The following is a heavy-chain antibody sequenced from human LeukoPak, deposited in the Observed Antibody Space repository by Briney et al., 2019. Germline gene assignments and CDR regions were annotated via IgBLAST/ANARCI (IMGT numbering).Heavy chain of an antibody. CDR3: ARHYNSWFYDY. D-gene: IGHD6-13*01. CDR1: GFTFSNYS. CDR2: VSSLGNTM. Sequence: GGSLRLSCVASGFTFSNYSMNWVRQAPGKGLEWLSYVSSLGNTMYYANSVKGRFTISRDNAKNSLYLQMNSLGDEDTAVYYCARHYNSWFYDYWGQGTLVTVSS. V-gene: IGHV3-48*02. J-gene: IGHJ4*02.